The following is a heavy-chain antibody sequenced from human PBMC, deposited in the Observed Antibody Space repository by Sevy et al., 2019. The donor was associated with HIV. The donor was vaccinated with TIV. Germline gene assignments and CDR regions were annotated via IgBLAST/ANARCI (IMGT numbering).Heavy chain of an antibody. V-gene: IGHV3-30*18. Sequence: GGSLRLSCAASGFTFSSYGMHWVRQAPGKGLEWVAVISYDGSNKYYADSVKGRFTISRDNSKNTLYLQMNSLRAEDTAVYYCAKDRVIEYSSSWDFDYWGQGTLLTVSS. D-gene: IGHD6-6*01. CDR3: AKDRVIEYSSSWDFDY. CDR2: ISYDGSNK. J-gene: IGHJ4*02. CDR1: GFTFSSYG.